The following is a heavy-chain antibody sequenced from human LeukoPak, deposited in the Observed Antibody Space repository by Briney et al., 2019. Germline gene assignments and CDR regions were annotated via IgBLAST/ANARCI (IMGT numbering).Heavy chain of an antibody. CDR3: ARDADSSSWPNYFDY. CDR1: GFTFSSYW. D-gene: IGHD6-13*01. Sequence: PGGSLRLSCAASGFTFSSYWMHWVRQAPGKGLVWVSRINSDGSRTSYADSVKGRFTISRDNAKNSLFLQMNSLRAEDTAVYYCARDADSSSWPNYFDYWGQGTLVTVSS. J-gene: IGHJ4*02. CDR2: INSDGSRT. V-gene: IGHV3-74*01.